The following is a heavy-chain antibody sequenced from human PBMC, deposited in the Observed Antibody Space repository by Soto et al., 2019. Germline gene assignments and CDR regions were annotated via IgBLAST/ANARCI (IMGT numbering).Heavy chain of an antibody. CDR3: ARAASYCERGFYYYYGMDV. Sequence: QVQLVQSGAEVKKPGSSVKVSCKASGGTFSSYTISWVRQAPGQGLEWMGRIIPILGIANYAQKFQGRVTITADKSTSTAYMELSSLRSEDTVVYYCARAASYCERGFYYYYGMDVWGQGTTVTVSS. CDR2: IIPILGIA. D-gene: IGHD1-26*01. J-gene: IGHJ6*02. V-gene: IGHV1-69*02. CDR1: GGTFSSYT.